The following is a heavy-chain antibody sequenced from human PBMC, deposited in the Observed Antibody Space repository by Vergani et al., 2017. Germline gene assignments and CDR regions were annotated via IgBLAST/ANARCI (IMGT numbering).Heavy chain of an antibody. Sequence: QVQLVQSGAEVKKPGSSVKVSCKASGGTFSSYTISWVRQAPGQGLEWMGRIIPILGIANYAQKFQGRVTITADKSTSTAYMELSSLRSEDTAVYYCARYYDFWSGYYTHYYYGMDVWGQGTTVTVSS. D-gene: IGHD3-3*01. CDR3: ARYYDFWSGYYTHYYYGMDV. J-gene: IGHJ6*02. CDR1: GGTFSSYT. V-gene: IGHV1-69*02. CDR2: IIPILGIA.